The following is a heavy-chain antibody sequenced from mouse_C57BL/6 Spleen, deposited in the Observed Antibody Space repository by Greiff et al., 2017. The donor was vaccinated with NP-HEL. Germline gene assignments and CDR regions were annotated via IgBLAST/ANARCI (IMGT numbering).Heavy chain of an antibody. CDR3: ARTGDGYYLYFDY. CDR2: ISSGSSTI. CDR1: GFTFSDYG. V-gene: IGHV5-17*01. J-gene: IGHJ2*01. D-gene: IGHD2-3*01. Sequence: EVKLVESGGGLVKPGGSLKLSCAASGFTFSDYGMHWVRQAPEKGLEWVAYISSGSSTIYYADTVKGRFTISRDNAKNTLFLQMTSLRSEDTAMYYCARTGDGYYLYFDYWGQGTTLTVSS.